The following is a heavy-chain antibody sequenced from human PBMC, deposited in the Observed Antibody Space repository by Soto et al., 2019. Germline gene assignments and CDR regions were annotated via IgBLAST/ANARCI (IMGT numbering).Heavy chain of an antibody. CDR2: ISSSSSYI. Sequence: GGSLRLSCAASGFTFSSYSMNWVRQAPGKGLEWVSSISSSSSYIYYADSVKGRFTISRDNAKNSLYLQMNSLRAEDTAVYYCARALADQGPTGVGWFDPWGQGTLVTVSS. J-gene: IGHJ5*02. CDR3: ARALADQGPTGVGWFDP. V-gene: IGHV3-21*01. D-gene: IGHD2-2*01. CDR1: GFTFSSYS.